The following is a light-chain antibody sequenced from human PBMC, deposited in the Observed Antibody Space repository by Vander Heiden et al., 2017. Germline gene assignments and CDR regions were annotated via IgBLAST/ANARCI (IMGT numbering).Light chain of an antibody. CDR3: QAWDSSTVV. J-gene: IGLJ2*01. Sequence: SYELTQPPPLSVSLGQPVSIICSGDKLGDRNASWYQQKPGLSPVLFIFQDSKRPSGIPERFSGSISGNTATLTISRTQAMDEADYYCQAWDSSTVVFGGGTKLTV. CDR1: KLGDRN. CDR2: QDS. V-gene: IGLV3-1*01.